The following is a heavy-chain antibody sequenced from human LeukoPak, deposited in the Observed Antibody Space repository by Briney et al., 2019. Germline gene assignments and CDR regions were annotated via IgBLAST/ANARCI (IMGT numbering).Heavy chain of an antibody. CDR1: GHTFTSDG. J-gene: IGHJ5*02. D-gene: IGHD2-15*01. CDR3: AFTGCSGGSCYDWFDP. V-gene: IGHV1-18*01. CDR2: ISAYNGNT. Sequence: GASVKVSCKASGHTFTSDGISWVRQAPGQGLEWRGWISAYNGNTNYAQKLQGRVTMTADTSTSTAYMELRSLRSDDTAVYYCAFTGCSGGSCYDWFDPWGQGTLVTVSS.